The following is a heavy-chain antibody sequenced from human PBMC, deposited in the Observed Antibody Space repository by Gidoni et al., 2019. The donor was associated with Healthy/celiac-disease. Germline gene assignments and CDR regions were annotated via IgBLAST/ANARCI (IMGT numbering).Heavy chain of an antibody. Sequence: QVQLVESGGGVVQPGRSLRLSCAASGFTCSSYGMPWVRQAPGKGLEWVAVIWYDGSNKYYADSVKGRFTISRDNSKNTLYLQMNSLRAEDTAVYYCARDRLRSSTSCYYYWGQGTLVTVSS. CDR1: GFTCSSYG. D-gene: IGHD2-2*01. J-gene: IGHJ4*02. CDR3: ARDRLRSSTSCYYY. CDR2: IWYDGSNK. V-gene: IGHV3-33*01.